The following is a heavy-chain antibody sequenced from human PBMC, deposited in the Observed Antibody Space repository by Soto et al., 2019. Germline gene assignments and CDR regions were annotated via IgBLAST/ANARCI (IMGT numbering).Heavy chain of an antibody. J-gene: IGHJ6*02. CDR1: GFTFNKFD. CDR2: TSYDGDKK. Sequence: LRLSCEVSGFTFNKFDMHWVRQAPGRGLQWVAVTSYDGDKKYYAASVKGRFTISRDNSNNTLHLQMNNLRDDDTAVYYCVREGGVPSAIGHYYYGMDVWGQGTAVTVSS. CDR3: VREGGVPSAIGHYYYGMDV. V-gene: IGHV3-30-3*01. D-gene: IGHD2-2*02.